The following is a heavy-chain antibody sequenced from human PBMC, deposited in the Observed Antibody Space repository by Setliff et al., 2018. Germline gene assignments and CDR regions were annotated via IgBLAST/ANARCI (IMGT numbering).Heavy chain of an antibody. V-gene: IGHV1-69*13. CDR2: IIPIFGSA. CDR1: RGTFSSYG. CDR3: ANEHGTTGTVENYHYYMDV. J-gene: IGHJ6*03. D-gene: IGHD4-4*01. Sequence: SVKVSCKASRGTFSSYGITWVRHAPGQGLEWMGGIIPIFGSANYARKLQGRVTITADESTSTSYMELSSLTSEDTAVYYCANEHGTTGTVENYHYYMDVWGKGTTVTVSS.